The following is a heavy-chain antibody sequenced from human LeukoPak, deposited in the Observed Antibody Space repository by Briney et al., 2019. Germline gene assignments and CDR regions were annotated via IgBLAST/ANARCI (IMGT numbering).Heavy chain of an antibody. CDR1: GYSISSGYY. Sequence: SETVSLTCAVSGYSISSGYYWGWIRQPPGKGLEWIGSIYHSGNTNYNPSLKSRVTISVDTSKNQFSLKVSSVTAADTALYYCARWYSSSGYLDYWGQGTLVTVPS. CDR3: ARWYSSSGYLDY. D-gene: IGHD6-6*01. V-gene: IGHV4-38-2*01. J-gene: IGHJ4*02. CDR2: IYHSGNT.